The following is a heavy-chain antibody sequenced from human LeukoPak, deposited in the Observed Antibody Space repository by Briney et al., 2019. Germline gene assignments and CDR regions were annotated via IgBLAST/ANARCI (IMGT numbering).Heavy chain of an antibody. J-gene: IGHJ4*02. CDR1: GFTFNTYA. D-gene: IGHD2-21*02. CDR3: AKTLCGGDCYSVPPDY. CDR2: LSYDGNTK. V-gene: IGHV3-30*18. Sequence: GGSLRLSCAASGFTFNTYAMHWVRQAPDKGLEWVALLSYDGNTKYYADSVKGRFTISRDNSKNTLYLQMNSLRAEDTAVYYCAKTLCGGDCYSVPPDYWGQGTLVTVSS.